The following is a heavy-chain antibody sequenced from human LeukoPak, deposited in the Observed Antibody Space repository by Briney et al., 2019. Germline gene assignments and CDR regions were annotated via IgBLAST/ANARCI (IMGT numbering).Heavy chain of an antibody. D-gene: IGHD2-21*02. CDR2: IYPGDSDT. CDR1: GYSFTSYW. V-gene: IGHV5-51*01. Sequence: GESLKISCKGSGYSFTSYWIGWVRQMPGKGLEWMGIIYPGDSDTRYSPSFQGQVTISADKSISTAYLQWSSLKASDTATYYCARRCGGDCYGHAFDIWGQGTMVTVSS. J-gene: IGHJ3*02. CDR3: ARRCGGDCYGHAFDI.